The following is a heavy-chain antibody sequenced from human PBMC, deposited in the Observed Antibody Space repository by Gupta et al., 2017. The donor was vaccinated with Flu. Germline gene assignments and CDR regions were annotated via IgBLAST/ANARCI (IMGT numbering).Heavy chain of an antibody. Sequence: GKGLEWVAAISGSGGSTYYADSVKGRFTISRDNSKNTLYLQMNSLRAEDTAVYYCAKGQIFGSGRRGDAFDIWGQGTMVTVSS. CDR3: AKGQIFGSGRRGDAFDI. V-gene: IGHV3-23*01. CDR2: ISGSGGST. J-gene: IGHJ3*02. D-gene: IGHD6-19*01.